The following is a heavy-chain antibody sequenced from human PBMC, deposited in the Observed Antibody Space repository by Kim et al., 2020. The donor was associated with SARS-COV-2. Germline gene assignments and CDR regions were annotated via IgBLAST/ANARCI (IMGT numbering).Heavy chain of an antibody. CDR1: GGSISSSSYY. CDR3: ARGLEETLIIVVVPAAIWCGFDY. D-gene: IGHD2-2*01. Sequence: SETLSLTCTVSGGSISSSSYYWGWIRQPPGKGLEWIGSIYYSGSTYYNPSLKSRVTISVDTSKNQFPLKLSSVTAADTAVYYCARGLEETLIIVVVPAAIWCGFDYWGQGTLVTVSS. J-gene: IGHJ4*02. V-gene: IGHV4-39*06. CDR2: IYYSGST.